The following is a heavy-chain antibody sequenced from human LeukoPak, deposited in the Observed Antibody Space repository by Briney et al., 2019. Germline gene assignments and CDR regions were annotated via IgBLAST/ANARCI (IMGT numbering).Heavy chain of an antibody. CDR2: ISHSGGNT. CDR1: GFTFSNYA. CDR3: VKDPYYYDSSGYSRPFDY. V-gene: IGHV3-23*01. J-gene: IGHJ4*02. Sequence: SGGSLRLSCAASGFTFSNYAMSWVRQAPGKGLEWVSAISHSGGNTYYADSVKGRFTISRDNSKNTLYLQISSLRVEDTALYYCVKDPYYYDSSGYSRPFDYWGQGTLVTVSS. D-gene: IGHD3-22*01.